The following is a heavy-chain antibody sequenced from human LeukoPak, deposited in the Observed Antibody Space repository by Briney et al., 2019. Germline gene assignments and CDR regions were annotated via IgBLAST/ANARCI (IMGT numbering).Heavy chain of an antibody. CDR1: GFTFSSYG. Sequence: PGGSVTLSCAASGFTFSSYGMHWVRQAPGKGLEWVAVISYDGSNKYYADSVKGRFTISRDNSKNTLYPQMNSLRAEDTAVYYCAKDLRYYDSSGYPQGPFQHWGEGTLVTVSS. CDR2: ISYDGSNK. V-gene: IGHV3-30*18. J-gene: IGHJ1*01. D-gene: IGHD3-22*01. CDR3: AKDLRYYDSSGYPQGPFQH.